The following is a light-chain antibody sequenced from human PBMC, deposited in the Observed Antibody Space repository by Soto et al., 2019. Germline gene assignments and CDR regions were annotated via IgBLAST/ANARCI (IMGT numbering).Light chain of an antibody. V-gene: IGKV1-5*01. CDR3: QQYTSYSRA. CDR1: QSISHF. J-gene: IGKJ1*01. Sequence: DIQMTQSPSTLSASVGDRITITCRASQSISHFLAWYQQKPGKVPKLLIYDASNLGSGVLSRFSGSGSGTDFTLTISGLQPDDFTTHYCQQYTSYSRAFGQGTKVDLK. CDR2: DAS.